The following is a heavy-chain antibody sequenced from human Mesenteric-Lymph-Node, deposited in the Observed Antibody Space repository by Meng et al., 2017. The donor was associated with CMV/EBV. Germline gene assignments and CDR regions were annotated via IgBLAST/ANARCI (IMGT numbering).Heavy chain of an antibody. J-gene: IGHJ4*02. D-gene: IGHD1-7*01. CDR1: GFTVSSNF. CDR2: IYSGGST. Sequence: GESLKISCAASGFTVSSNFMNWVRQAPGKGLEWVSVIYSGGSTYYADSVKGRFTISRDNSKNTLYLQMNSLRAEDTAVYYCASRYNWNYGIRDYWGQGTLVTVSS. CDR3: ASRYNWNYGIRDY. V-gene: IGHV3-53*01.